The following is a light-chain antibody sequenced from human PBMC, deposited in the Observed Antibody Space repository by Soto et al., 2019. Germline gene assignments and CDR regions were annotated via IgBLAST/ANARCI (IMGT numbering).Light chain of an antibody. Sequence: EIQMTQSPSTLSGSVGDRVAITCRASQSLGIWLAWHQQKPEKAPKLLIYDASTLKSGVPSRFSGSGSGTKFTLTISSLQPDDFATYYCQEYNSYSGTFGQGTKVDIK. CDR2: DAS. CDR3: QEYNSYSGT. CDR1: QSLGIW. V-gene: IGKV1-5*01. J-gene: IGKJ1*01.